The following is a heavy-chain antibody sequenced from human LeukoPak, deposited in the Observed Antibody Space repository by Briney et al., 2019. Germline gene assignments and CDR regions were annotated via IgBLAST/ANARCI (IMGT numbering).Heavy chain of an antibody. CDR1: GYTFTSYG. D-gene: IGHD3-22*01. CDR2: ISAYNGNT. J-gene: IGHJ4*02. V-gene: IGHV1-18*01. CDR3: ATGIVHDSSGPPRGDFDY. Sequence: GALVKVSCKASGYTFTSYGISWVRQAPGQGLEWMGWISAYNGNTNYAQKLQGRVTMTTDTSTSTAYMELRSLRSDDTAVYYCATGIVHDSSGPPRGDFDYWGQGTLVTVSS.